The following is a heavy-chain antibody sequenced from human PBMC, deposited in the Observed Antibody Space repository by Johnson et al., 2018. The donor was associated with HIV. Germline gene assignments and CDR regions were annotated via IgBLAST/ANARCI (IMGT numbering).Heavy chain of an antibody. J-gene: IGHJ3*02. D-gene: IGHD6-13*01. CDR1: GFTFDDYG. V-gene: IGHV3-20*04. CDR2: INWNGGST. Sequence: VQLVESGGGVVRPGGSLRLSCAASGFTFDDYGMSWVRQAPGKGPEWVSGINWNGGSTGYADSVKGRFTISRDNSKNTLYLQMNSLRAEDTAVYYCAKDRTAAGDAFDIWGQGTMVTVSS. CDR3: AKDRTAAGDAFDI.